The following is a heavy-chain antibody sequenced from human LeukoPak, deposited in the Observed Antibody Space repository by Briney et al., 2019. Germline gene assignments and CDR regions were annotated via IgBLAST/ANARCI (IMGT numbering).Heavy chain of an antibody. V-gene: IGHV3-23*01. Sequence: GGSLRLSCAASGFTFSSYAMSWVRQAPGKGLEWVSGIGGSGATTYYADSVKGRFTISRDNSKNTLYLQMNSLRAEDTAVYYCAKSYLYSSGWYRDGMDVWGQGTTVTVSS. D-gene: IGHD6-19*01. CDR1: GFTFSSYA. CDR2: IGGSGATT. CDR3: AKSYLYSSGWYRDGMDV. J-gene: IGHJ6*02.